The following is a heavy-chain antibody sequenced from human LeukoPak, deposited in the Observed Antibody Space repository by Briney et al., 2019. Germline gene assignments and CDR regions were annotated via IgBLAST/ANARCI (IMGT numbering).Heavy chain of an antibody. V-gene: IGHV3-48*01. CDR2: ISSSSSSI. CDR1: GFTSSNYV. Sequence: GGSLRLSCAASGFTSSNYVMDWVRQAPGKGLEWVSYISSSSSSIYYADSVKGRFTISRDNAKNSLFLQMNSLRAEDTAVYYCARGGAARPDYWGQGTLVTVSS. J-gene: IGHJ4*02. D-gene: IGHD6-6*01. CDR3: ARGGAARPDY.